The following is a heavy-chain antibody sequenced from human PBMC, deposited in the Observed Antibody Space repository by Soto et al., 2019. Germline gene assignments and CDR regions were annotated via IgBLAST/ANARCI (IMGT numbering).Heavy chain of an antibody. CDR2: ISYDGSNK. CDR3: ARVSMEWLLHDAFDI. D-gene: IGHD3-3*01. V-gene: IGHV3-30-3*01. J-gene: IGHJ3*02. CDR1: GFTFSSYA. Sequence: PGGSLRLSCAASGFTFSSYAMHWVRQAPGKGLEWVAVISYDGSNKYYADSVKGRFTISRDNSKNTLYLQMNSLRAEDTAVYYCARVSMEWLLHDAFDIWGQGTMVTVSS.